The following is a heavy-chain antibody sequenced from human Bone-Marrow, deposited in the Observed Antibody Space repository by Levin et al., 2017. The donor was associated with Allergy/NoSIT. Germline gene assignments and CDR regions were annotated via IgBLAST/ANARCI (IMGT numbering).Heavy chain of an antibody. D-gene: IGHD1-1*01. CDR1: GFTFSTYW. J-gene: IGHJ4*02. CDR3: ARDRYKFDY. Sequence: PGGSLRLSCAASGFTFSTYWMHWVRQAPGKGLVWVSRINSDGSTTTYADSVKGRFTISRDNAKNTLYLQLNRLRAEDTAVYYCARDRYKFDYWGQGTLVTVSS. CDR2: INSDGSTT. V-gene: IGHV3-74*01.